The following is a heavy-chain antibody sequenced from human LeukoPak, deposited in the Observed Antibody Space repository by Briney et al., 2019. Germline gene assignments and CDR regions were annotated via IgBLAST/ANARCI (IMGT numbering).Heavy chain of an antibody. CDR3: TTDLRWEVQPFDY. D-gene: IGHD1-26*01. CDR1: GFTFSSYS. CDR2: IKSKTDGGTT. V-gene: IGHV3-15*01. J-gene: IGHJ4*02. Sequence: GGSLRLSCAASGFTFSSYSMNWVRQAPGKGLEWVGRIKSKTDGGTTDYAAPVKGRFTISRDDSKSTLYLQMNSLKTEDTAVYYCTTDLRWEVQPFDYWGQGTLVTVSS.